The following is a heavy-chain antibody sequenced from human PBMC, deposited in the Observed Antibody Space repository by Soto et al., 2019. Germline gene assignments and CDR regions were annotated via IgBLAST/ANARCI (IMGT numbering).Heavy chain of an antibody. D-gene: IGHD2-21*02. V-gene: IGHV4-39*01. CDR3: ARHRSDFWFDP. CDR2: IYYSGST. CDR1: GGSISSSSYY. Sequence: SETLSLTCTVSGGSISSSSYYWGWIRQPPGKGLEWIGSIYYSGSTYYNPSLKSRVTVSVDTSKNQFSLKLSSVTAADTAVYYCARHRSDFWFDPWGQGTLVTVSS. J-gene: IGHJ5*02.